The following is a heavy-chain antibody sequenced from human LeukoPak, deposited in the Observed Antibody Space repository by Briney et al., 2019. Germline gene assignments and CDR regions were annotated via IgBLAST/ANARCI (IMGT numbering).Heavy chain of an antibody. J-gene: IGHJ6*02. D-gene: IGHD6-13*01. CDR1: GYIFTSYG. V-gene: IGHV1-18*01. CDR2: ISAYNGNT. Sequence: ASVKVSCKASGYIFTSYGISWVRQAPGQGLEWMGWISAYNGNTNYAQKLQGRVTMTTDTSTSTAYMELRSLRSDDTAVYYCASFPNAAAGPDYYYYGMDVWGQGTTVTVSS. CDR3: ASFPNAAAGPDYYYYGMDV.